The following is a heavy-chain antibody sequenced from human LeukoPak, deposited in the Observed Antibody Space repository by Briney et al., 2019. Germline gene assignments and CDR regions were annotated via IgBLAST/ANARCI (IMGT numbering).Heavy chain of an antibody. J-gene: IGHJ4*02. CDR3: ASISAKNAY. D-gene: IGHD5-18*01. CDR2: ISSSGGGT. V-gene: IGHV3-23*01. Sequence: GGSLRLSCAASGFTFISYVMNWFRQAPGKGLEWVSAISSSGGGTYYADSEKCRFPISRANSKNTLYLQMNSPRAEDMSVYYFASISAKNAYWGQGTLATVSS. CDR1: GFTFISYV.